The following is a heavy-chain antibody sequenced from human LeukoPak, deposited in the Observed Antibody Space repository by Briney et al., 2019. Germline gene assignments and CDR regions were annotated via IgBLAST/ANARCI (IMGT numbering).Heavy chain of an antibody. Sequence: GGSLRLSCAASGFTFSDYYMSWIRQAPGKGLEWVSYISSSGGTIHYADPVKGRFTISRDNAKNSLYLQMNSLRAEDTAVYYCARGHGNRGYEPRWFDYWGRGTLVTVSS. CDR1: GFTFSDYY. D-gene: IGHD5-12*01. CDR3: ARGHGNRGYEPRWFDY. CDR2: ISSSGGTI. J-gene: IGHJ4*02. V-gene: IGHV3-11*01.